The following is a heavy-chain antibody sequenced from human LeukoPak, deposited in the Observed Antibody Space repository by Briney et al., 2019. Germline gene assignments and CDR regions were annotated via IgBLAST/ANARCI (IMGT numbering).Heavy chain of an antibody. D-gene: IGHD1-26*01. CDR1: GFTFSSYS. Sequence: GGSLRLSCAASGFTFSSYSMNWVRQAPGKGLEWVSSISSSCSYIYYADSVKGRFTISRDNSKNTLYLQMNSLRAEDTAVYYCAKGVVGATRPFDYWGQGTLVTVSS. V-gene: IGHV3-21*04. CDR3: AKGVVGATRPFDY. CDR2: ISSSCSYI. J-gene: IGHJ4*02.